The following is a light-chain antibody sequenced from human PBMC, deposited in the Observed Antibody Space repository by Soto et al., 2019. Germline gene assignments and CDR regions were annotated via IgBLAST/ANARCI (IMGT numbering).Light chain of an antibody. CDR2: GAS. Sequence: EIVMTQSPATLSVSPGERVTLSCRASQSVSSKLAWYQQKAGQAPRLFIYGASTRATGIPARFSGSGSGTEFTLTISSLQSEDFAIYYCQQYNNWPRTFGQGTKLEIK. V-gene: IGKV3-15*01. CDR1: QSVSSK. CDR3: QQYNNWPRT. J-gene: IGKJ2*01.